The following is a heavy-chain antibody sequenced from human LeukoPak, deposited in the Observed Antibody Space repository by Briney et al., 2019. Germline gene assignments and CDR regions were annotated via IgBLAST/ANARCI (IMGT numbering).Heavy chain of an antibody. Sequence: GASVKVSCKASGYTFTKNFLHWVRQAPGQGLEWMGWINPNDGGALYARKFRGRVTMTTDTSITTAYMEMSTLTSDDTAVYYCARDDYGDLQYFENWGQGTLVTVSS. CDR3: ARDDYGDLQYFEN. CDR2: INPNDGGA. V-gene: IGHV1-2*02. CDR1: GYTFTKNF. D-gene: IGHD4-17*01. J-gene: IGHJ4*02.